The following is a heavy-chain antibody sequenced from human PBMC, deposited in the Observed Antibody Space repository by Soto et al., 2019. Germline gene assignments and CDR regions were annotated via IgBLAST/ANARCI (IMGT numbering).Heavy chain of an antibody. V-gene: IGHV1-69*13. J-gene: IGHJ6*02. CDR1: GGTFSSYA. CDR2: IIPIFGTA. CDR3: ARDSPTWVAAKGGDYYYYGMDV. Sequence: SVKVSCKASGGTFSSYAISWVRQAPGQVLEWMGVIIPIFGTASYAQKFQGRVTITADESTSTAYMELSSLRSEDTAVYYCARDSPTWVAAKGGDYYYYGMDVWGQGTTVTVSS. D-gene: IGHD2-15*01.